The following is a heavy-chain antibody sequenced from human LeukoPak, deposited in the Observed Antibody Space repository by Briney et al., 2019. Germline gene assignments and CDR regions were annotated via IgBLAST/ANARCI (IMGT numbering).Heavy chain of an antibody. D-gene: IGHD1-26*01. CDR2: INPTGGST. CDR3: ARESRHGSYYDY. CDR1: GYTFTSYY. V-gene: IGHV1-46*01. J-gene: IGHJ4*02. Sequence: ASVKVSCKASGYTFTSYYMHWVRQAPGQGLEWMGIINPTGGSTSYAQKLQGRVTMTRDTSTSTVYMELSSLRSEDTAVYYCARESRHGSYYDYWGQGTLVTVSS.